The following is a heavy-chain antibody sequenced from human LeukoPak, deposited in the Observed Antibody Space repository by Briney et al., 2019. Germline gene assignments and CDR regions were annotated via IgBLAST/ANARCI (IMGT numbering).Heavy chain of an antibody. V-gene: IGHV3-74*01. Sequence: GGSLRFSCAASGFTFSSYWMHWVRQVPGKGLVWVARINPGGSSITYADSVKGRFTISRDNAKNTLYLQMGSLRAEDTGVYYCARSNQADDYWGQGTLVTVSS. CDR1: GFTFSSYW. CDR2: INPGGSSI. CDR3: ARSNQADDY. D-gene: IGHD1-14*01. J-gene: IGHJ4*02.